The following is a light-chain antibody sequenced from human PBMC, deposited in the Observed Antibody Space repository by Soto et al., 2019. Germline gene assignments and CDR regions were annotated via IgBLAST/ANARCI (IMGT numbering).Light chain of an antibody. Sequence: EIVLTQSPGTLSLSPGERATLSCRASQSFSSSYLAWYQHKPGQAPRLLIYGASSSATGIPDRFSGSGSGTDFTLTISRLQPEDFAVYYCQQYGSSPLTFGGGTKVEIK. CDR1: QSFSSSY. J-gene: IGKJ4*01. V-gene: IGKV3-20*01. CDR3: QQYGSSPLT. CDR2: GAS.